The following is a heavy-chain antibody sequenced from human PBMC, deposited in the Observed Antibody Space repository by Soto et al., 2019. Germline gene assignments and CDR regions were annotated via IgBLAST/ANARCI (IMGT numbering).Heavy chain of an antibody. D-gene: IGHD1-1*01. CDR3: ASDDDLPDNGLDH. CDR1: GFRFSNYG. V-gene: IGHV3-33*01. Sequence: QVQLVESGGGVVQPGRSLRLSCAASGFRFSNYGMHWVRQAPGKGLEWLAVIVAVGTGLHYADSVRGLFTISSDDSKNTLYLQQTSLGAEDPCIYFCASDDDLPDNGLDHWVQGTLETVSS. CDR2: IVAVGTGL. J-gene: IGHJ4*02.